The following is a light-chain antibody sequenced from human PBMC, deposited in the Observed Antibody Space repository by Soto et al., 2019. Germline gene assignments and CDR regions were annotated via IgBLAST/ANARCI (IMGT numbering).Light chain of an antibody. Sequence: QSALTQPASVSGSPGQSITISCTGTSGDVGGYNDVSWYQQHPGKAPKVMIYEVSKRPSGVSNRFSGSKSGNTASLTISGLQAEDEADYYCSSYTSSSTRVFGTGTKLTVL. V-gene: IGLV2-14*01. CDR3: SSYTSSSTRV. CDR1: SGDVGGYND. J-gene: IGLJ1*01. CDR2: EVS.